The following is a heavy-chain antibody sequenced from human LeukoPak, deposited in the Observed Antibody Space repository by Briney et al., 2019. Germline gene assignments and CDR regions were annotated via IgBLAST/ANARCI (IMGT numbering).Heavy chain of an antibody. CDR2: IWYDGSNK. CDR1: GYTLTELS. J-gene: IGHJ4*02. Sequence: SCKVSGYTLTELSMHWVRQAPGKGLEWVAVIWYDGSNKYYADSVKGRFTISRDNSKNTLYLQMNSLRAEDTAVYYCARGLLEGSGWYESNDYWGQGTLVTVSS. D-gene: IGHD6-19*01. V-gene: IGHV3-33*01. CDR3: ARGLLEGSGWYESNDY.